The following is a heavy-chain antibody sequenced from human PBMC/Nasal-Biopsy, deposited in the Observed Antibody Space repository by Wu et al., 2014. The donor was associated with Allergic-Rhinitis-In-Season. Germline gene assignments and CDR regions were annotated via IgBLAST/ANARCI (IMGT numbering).Heavy chain of an antibody. CDR2: LYNSGST. Sequence: SETLSLTCTVSGGSISKAYWNWILQPPGKGLEWIGYLYNSGSTNYNPSLKGRVTISLDTSKNQFSLKLTSVTAADAAVYFCARAGGTYSDFWSGRTSKDYYYFYMDVWGKGTTVTVSS. CDR1: GGSISKAY. D-gene: IGHD3-3*01. J-gene: IGHJ6*03. CDR3: ARAGGTYSDFWSGRTSKDYYYFYMDV. V-gene: IGHV4-59*01.